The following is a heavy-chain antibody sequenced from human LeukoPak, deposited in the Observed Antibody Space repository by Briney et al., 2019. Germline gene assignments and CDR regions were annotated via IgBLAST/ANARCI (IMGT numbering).Heavy chain of an antibody. CDR2: INPNSGGT. Sequence: ASVKVSCKASGYTFTGYYMHWVRRAPGQGLEWMGWINPNSGGTNYAQKFQGRVTMTRDTSISTAYMELSRLRSDDTAVYYCARSEQFPYYMDVWGKGTTVTVSS. V-gene: IGHV1-2*02. CDR1: GYTFTGYY. J-gene: IGHJ6*03. CDR3: ARSEQFPYYMDV. D-gene: IGHD6-19*01.